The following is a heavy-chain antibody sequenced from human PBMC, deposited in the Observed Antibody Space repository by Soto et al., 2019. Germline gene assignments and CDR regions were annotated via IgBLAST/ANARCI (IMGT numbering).Heavy chain of an antibody. CDR1: GGSISSYY. Sequence: PSETLSLTCTVSGGSISSYYWSWIRQPPGKGLEWIGYIYYSGSTNYNPSLKSRVTISVDTSKNQFSLKLSSVTAADTAVYYCARQPLEMATIVGFDYWGQGTLVTVSS. CDR2: IYYSGST. CDR3: ARQPLEMATIVGFDY. D-gene: IGHD5-12*01. V-gene: IGHV4-59*08. J-gene: IGHJ4*02.